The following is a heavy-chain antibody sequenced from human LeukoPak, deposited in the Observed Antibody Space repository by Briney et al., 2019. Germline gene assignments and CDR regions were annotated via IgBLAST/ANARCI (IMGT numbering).Heavy chain of an antibody. Sequence: GGSLRLSFAASGFSLSGSDIHWVRQPSGKGLEWVGRIRNKAINYATAYAASVKDRFTISRDDSKNTVYLQMNSLKTEDTAVYYCTRLGDNSWGQGTLVTVSS. D-gene: IGHD2-21*01. CDR1: GFSLSGSD. CDR3: TRLGDNS. CDR2: IRNKAINYAT. J-gene: IGHJ4*02. V-gene: IGHV3-73*01.